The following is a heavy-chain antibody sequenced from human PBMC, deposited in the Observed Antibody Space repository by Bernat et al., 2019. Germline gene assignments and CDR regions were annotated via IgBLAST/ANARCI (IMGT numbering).Heavy chain of an antibody. D-gene: IGHD3-10*01. CDR1: GFTFSNAW. J-gene: IGHJ6*02. CDR3: TTENVLLWFGELLGGMDV. Sequence: EVQLVESGGGLVKPGGSLRLSCAASGFTFSNAWMSWVRQAPGKGLEWVGRIKSKTDGGTTDYAAPVKGRFTISRDDSKNTLYLQMNSLKTEDTAVYYCTTENVLLWFGELLGGMDVWGQGTTVTVSS. V-gene: IGHV3-15*01. CDR2: IKSKTDGGTT.